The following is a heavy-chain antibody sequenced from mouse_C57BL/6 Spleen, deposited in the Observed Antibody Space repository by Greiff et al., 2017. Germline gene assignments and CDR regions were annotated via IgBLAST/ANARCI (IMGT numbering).Heavy chain of an antibody. V-gene: IGHV1-69*01. CDR3: AAYYDGSSYFDY. J-gene: IGHJ2*01. D-gene: IGHD1-1*01. CDR2: IDPSDSYT. CDR1: GYTFTSYW. Sequence: VQLQQPGAELVMPGASVKLSCKASGYTFTSYWMHWVKQRPGQGLEWIGEIDPSDSYTNYNQKFKGKSTLTVDKSSSTAYMQLSSLTSEDSAVYYCAAYYDGSSYFDYWGQGTTLAVSS.